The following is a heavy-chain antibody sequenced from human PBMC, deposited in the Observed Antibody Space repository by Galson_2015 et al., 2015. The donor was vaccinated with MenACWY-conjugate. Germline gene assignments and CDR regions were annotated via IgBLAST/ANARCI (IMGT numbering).Heavy chain of an antibody. CDR2: IYAGGST. V-gene: IGHV3-53*01. J-gene: IGHJ6*03. CDR1: GFTVNSNY. CDR3: ARAISLRGSGHFPPDYMDV. D-gene: IGHD3-10*01. Sequence: SLRLSCAATGFTVNSNYMSWVRQAPGKGLECVSVIYAGGSTYYTVSVKGRFTVSRDNSNNTVHLQMNSLRVEDTAVYYCARAISLRGSGHFPPDYMDVWGKGTTVTVSS.